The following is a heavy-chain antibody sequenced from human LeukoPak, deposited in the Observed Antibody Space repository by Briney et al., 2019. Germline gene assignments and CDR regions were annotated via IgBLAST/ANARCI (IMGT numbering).Heavy chain of an antibody. CDR2: INPSGGST. D-gene: IGHD3-10*01. CDR1: GYTFTSYY. Sequence: ASVEVSCKASGYTFTSYYMHWVRQAPGQGLEWMGIINPSGGSTSYAQKFQGRVTMTRDTSTSTVCMELSSLRSEDTAVYYCARVPLHYYGSGSYYVSDSKASDYWGQGTLVTVSS. V-gene: IGHV1-46*01. CDR3: ARVPLHYYGSGSYYVSDSKASDY. J-gene: IGHJ4*02.